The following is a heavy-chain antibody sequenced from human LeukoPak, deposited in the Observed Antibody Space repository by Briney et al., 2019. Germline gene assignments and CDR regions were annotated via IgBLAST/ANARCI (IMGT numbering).Heavy chain of an antibody. J-gene: IGHJ6*04. CDR2: ISYDGSNK. D-gene: IGHD6-19*01. CDR3: ARDKQWPRSYYYYYYGMDV. V-gene: IGHV3-30*04. Sequence: GGSLRLSCAASGFTFSSYAMHWVRQAPGKGLEWVAVISYDGSNKYYADSVKGRFTISRDNSKNTLYLQMNSLRAEDTAVYYCARDKQWPRSYYYYYYGMDVWGKGTTVTVSS. CDR1: GFTFSSYA.